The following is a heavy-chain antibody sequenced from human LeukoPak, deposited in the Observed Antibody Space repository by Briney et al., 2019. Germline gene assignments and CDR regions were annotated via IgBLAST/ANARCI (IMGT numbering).Heavy chain of an antibody. D-gene: IGHD3-9*01. CDR1: GYTSTSYY. V-gene: IGHV1-46*01. CDR3: ARGKNDILTGYRSGFFDY. Sequence: ASVKVSCKASGYTSTSYYMHWVRQAPGQGLEWMGIINPSGGSTSYAQKFQGRVTMTRDTSTSTVYMELSSLRSEDTAVYYCARGKNDILTGYRSGFFDYWGQGTLVTVSS. CDR2: INPSGGST. J-gene: IGHJ4*02.